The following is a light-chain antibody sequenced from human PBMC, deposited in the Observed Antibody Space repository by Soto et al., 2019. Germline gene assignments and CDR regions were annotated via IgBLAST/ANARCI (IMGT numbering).Light chain of an antibody. J-gene: IGKJ4*01. CDR3: MQALQLPT. V-gene: IGKV2-28*01. CDR1: QSLLHRNGYNY. Sequence: DIVMTQSPLSLPVTPGEPASISCRSSQSLLHRNGYNYLDWYLQKPGQSPQLLIYLGSNRASGVPDRFSGSGSGTDFTLKISRVETEDVGVYYCMQALQLPTFGGGPKVDIK. CDR2: LGS.